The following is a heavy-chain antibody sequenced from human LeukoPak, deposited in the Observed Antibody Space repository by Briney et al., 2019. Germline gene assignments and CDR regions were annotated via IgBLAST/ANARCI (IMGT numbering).Heavy chain of an antibody. J-gene: IGHJ6*03. CDR3: ARVYYYFYMDV. CDR2: INPNSGGT. V-gene: IGHV1-2*02. CDR1: GNRFTDYY. Sequence: GASVKVSCKASGNRFTDYYIHWVRQAPGQGLEWMGWINPNSGGTNYAQNFQGRVTMTRDTSISTAYMEQTSLRSDDTAVYYCARVYYYFYMDVWGKGTTLTVSS.